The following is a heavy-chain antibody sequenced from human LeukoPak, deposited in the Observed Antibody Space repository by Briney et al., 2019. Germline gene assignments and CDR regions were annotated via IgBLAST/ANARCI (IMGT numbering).Heavy chain of an antibody. J-gene: IGHJ4*02. CDR3: AKREAVTVTAEWDYLDY. Sequence: GGSLRLSCAASGFIFKDYGMHWVRQAPGKGLEWVAVISYDGTRQFYADSVKGRFVISRDNSNNTVYLQMNSLRPEDTAVYYCAKREAVTVTAEWDYLDYWGQGILVTVSS. V-gene: IGHV3-30*18. CDR2: ISYDGTRQ. CDR1: GFIFKDYG. D-gene: IGHD6-19*01.